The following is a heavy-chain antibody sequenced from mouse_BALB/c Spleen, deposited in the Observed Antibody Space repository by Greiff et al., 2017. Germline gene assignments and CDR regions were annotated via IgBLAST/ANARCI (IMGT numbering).Heavy chain of an antibody. Sequence: QVHVKQPGAELVKPGTSVKLSCKASGYNFTSYWINWVKLRPGQGLEWIGDIYPGSGSTNYNEKFKSKATLTVDTSSSTAYMQLSSLASEDSALYYCARSDYGSRYDYWGQGTTLTVSS. CDR2: IYPGSGST. J-gene: IGHJ2*01. CDR3: ARSDYGSRYDY. CDR1: GYNFTSYW. V-gene: IGHV1-55*01. D-gene: IGHD1-1*01.